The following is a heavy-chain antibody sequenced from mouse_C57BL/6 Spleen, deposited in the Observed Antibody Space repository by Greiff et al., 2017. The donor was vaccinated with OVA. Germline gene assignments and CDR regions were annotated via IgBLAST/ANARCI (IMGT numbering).Heavy chain of an antibody. CDR1: GFTFSDYG. CDR3: ARRVRGGLHYFDY. J-gene: IGHJ2*01. CDR2: ISSGSSTI. Sequence: DVKLVESGGGLVKPGGSLKLSCAASGFTFSDYGMHWVRQAPEKGLEWVAYISSGSSTIYYADTVKGRFTISRDNAKNTLFLQMTSLRSEDTAMYYCARRVRGGLHYFDYWGQGTTLTVSS. V-gene: IGHV5-17*01.